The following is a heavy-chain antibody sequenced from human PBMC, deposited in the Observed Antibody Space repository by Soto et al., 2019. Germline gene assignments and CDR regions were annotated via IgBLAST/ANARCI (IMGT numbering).Heavy chain of an antibody. CDR3: AREFTTYYDYVWGSSSLYDAFDI. Sequence: PGGSLRLSCAASGFTFSSYSMSWVRQAPGKGLEWVSSISSSSSYIYYADSVKGRFTISRDNTKNSLYLQMNSLRAEDTAVYYCAREFTTYYDYVWGSSSLYDAFDIWGQGTMVTVSS. J-gene: IGHJ3*02. V-gene: IGHV3-21*01. CDR1: GFTFSSYS. CDR2: ISSSSSYI. D-gene: IGHD3-16*01.